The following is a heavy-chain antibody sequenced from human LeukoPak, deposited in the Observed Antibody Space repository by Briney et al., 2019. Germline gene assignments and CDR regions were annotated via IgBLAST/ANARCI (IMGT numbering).Heavy chain of an antibody. CDR3: AKRPCGRYDKVLCGMDV. CDR1: GFTFSSYA. CDR2: ISGSGGST. J-gene: IGHJ6*02. Sequence: PGGSLRLSCAASGFTFSSYAMSWVRQAPGKGLEWVSAISGSGGSTYYADSVKGRFTISRDNSKNTLYLQMNSLRAEDTAVYYCAKRPCGRYDKVLCGMDVWGQGTTVTVSS. V-gene: IGHV3-23*01. D-gene: IGHD3-9*01.